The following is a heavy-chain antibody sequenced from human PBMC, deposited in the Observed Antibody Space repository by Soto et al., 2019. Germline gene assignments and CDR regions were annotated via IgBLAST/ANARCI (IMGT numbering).Heavy chain of an antibody. J-gene: IGHJ5*02. CDR3: TRALSGSYDH. CDR2: TYYRSKWST. Sequence: SQTLSLTCAISGDSASSKSAAWNWIRQSPSRGLEWLGRTYYRSKWSTDYAISVKSRITINPDTSNNHFSLQLKPVTPEDTAVYYCTRALSGSYDHWGQGTLVTVSS. CDR1: GDSASSKSAA. D-gene: IGHD1-26*01. V-gene: IGHV6-1*01.